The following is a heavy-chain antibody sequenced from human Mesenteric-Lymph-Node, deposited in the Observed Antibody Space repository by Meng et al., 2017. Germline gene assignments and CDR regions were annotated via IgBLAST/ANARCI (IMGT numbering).Heavy chain of an antibody. V-gene: IGHV1-69*13. CDR3: ARDPDIVVVVAPDY. CDR1: GGTFSSYA. J-gene: IGHJ4*02. D-gene: IGHD2-15*01. Sequence: SVKVSCKASGGTFSSYAISWVRQAPGQGLEWMGGIIPIFGTANYAQKFQGRVTITADESTSTAYMELSSLRSEDTAVYYCARDPDIVVVVAPDYWGQGTLVTVSS. CDR2: IIPIFGTA.